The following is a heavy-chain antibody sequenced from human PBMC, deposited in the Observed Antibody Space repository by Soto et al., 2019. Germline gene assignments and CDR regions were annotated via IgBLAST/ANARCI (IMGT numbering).Heavy chain of an antibody. J-gene: IGHJ4*02. CDR1: GFTFSHYG. V-gene: IGHV3-30*18. CDR3: AKEEMATIDY. Sequence: LRLSCAASGFTFSHYGMQWVRQAPGKGLEWVAVISYDGSNKYYADSVKGRFTISRDNSKDTLLLQMNSLRAEDTAVYFCAKEEMATIDYWGQGSLVTVSS. CDR2: ISYDGSNK.